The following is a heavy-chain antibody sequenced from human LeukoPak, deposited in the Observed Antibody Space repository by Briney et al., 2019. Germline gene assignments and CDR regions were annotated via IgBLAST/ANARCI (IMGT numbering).Heavy chain of an antibody. CDR1: GFTISTYW. CDR2: IKQDGSEK. J-gene: IGHJ4*02. V-gene: IGHV3-7*02. Sequence: GGSLRLSCAASGFTISTYWMSWVRQAPGKGLEWVANIKQDGSEKYYVDSVKGRFSISRDNAKNSLFLQMSSLRPEDTAVYYCVKLGCSSTRCYGNCWGQGTLVTVSS. D-gene: IGHD2-2*01. CDR3: VKLGCSSTRCYGNC.